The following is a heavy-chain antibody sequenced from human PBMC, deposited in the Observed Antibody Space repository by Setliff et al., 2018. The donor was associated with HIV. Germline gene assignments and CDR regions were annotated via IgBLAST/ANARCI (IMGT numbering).Heavy chain of an antibody. V-gene: IGHV4-39*06. CDR2: INHSGST. J-gene: IGHJ6*03. CDR3: ARPGRASYYYYMDV. D-gene: IGHD3-10*01. Sequence: SETLSLTCTVSGGSISSSSSYCGRIRQPPGKGLEWIGEINHSGSTNYNPSLKSRVTISVDTSKTQSTLKLSSVTAADTAVYYCARPGRASYYYYMDVWGKGTTVTVSS. CDR1: GGSISSSSSY.